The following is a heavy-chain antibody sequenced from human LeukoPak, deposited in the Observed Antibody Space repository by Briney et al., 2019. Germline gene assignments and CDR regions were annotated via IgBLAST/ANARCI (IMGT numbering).Heavy chain of an antibody. J-gene: IGHJ4*02. CDR1: GGSISSYY. CDR3: ARARGTEAIDY. Sequence: SETLSLTCTVSGGSISSYYWSWIRQPPGKGLEWIGYIYYSGSTNYNPSLKSRVTISVDTSKNQFSLKLTSVTAADTAVYYCARARGTEAIDYWGQGTLVTVSS. CDR2: IYYSGST. D-gene: IGHD6-25*01. V-gene: IGHV4-59*12.